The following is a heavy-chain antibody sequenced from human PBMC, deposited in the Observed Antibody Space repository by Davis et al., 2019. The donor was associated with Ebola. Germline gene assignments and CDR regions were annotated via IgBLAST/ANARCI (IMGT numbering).Heavy chain of an antibody. V-gene: IGHV3-30*18. Sequence: PGGSLRLSCAASGFTFSSSAMHWVRQAPGKGLEWVAYISSDGSNEFYADSVKGRFSISRDNSRNTLYLQMNSLRAEDTAVYYCAKVLPPLVVVAYYFDFWGQGTLVTVSS. J-gene: IGHJ4*02. D-gene: IGHD2-15*01. CDR2: ISSDGSNE. CDR3: AKVLPPLVVVAYYFDF. CDR1: GFTFSSSA.